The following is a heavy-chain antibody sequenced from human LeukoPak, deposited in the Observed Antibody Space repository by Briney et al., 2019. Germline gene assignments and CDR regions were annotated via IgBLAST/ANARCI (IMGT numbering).Heavy chain of an antibody. V-gene: IGHV3-48*03. D-gene: IGHD2-15*01. J-gene: IGHJ4*02. CDR2: ISSSGSSI. CDR1: GFTFSSYE. CDR3: ARDRVQGRGYFDY. Sequence: PGGSLRLSCAASGFTFSSYEMNWVRQAPGKGLEWVSYISSSGSSIYYADSVKGRFTISRDNAKNSLYLQMNSLRAEDTAVYYCARDRVQGRGYFDYWGQGTLVTVSS.